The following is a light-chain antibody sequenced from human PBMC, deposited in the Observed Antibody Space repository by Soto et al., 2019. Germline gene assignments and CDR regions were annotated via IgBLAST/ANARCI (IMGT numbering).Light chain of an antibody. CDR3: QHYNNWRRT. Sequence: EIVMTQSPATLSVSPGERATLSCRASQSVSSNLAWYQQKPGQAPRLLIYGASTRATGIPARFSGSGSGTEFKLTISSLQSENFAVYYCQHYNNWRRTFGQGTKVEIK. J-gene: IGKJ1*01. CDR2: GAS. CDR1: QSVSSN. V-gene: IGKV3-15*01.